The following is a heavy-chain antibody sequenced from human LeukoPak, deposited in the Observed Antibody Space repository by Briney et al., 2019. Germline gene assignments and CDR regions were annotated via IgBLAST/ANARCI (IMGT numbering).Heavy chain of an antibody. CDR3: ARAYSQNPNRRITMIGDAFDI. J-gene: IGHJ3*02. Sequence: ASVKVSCKASGYAFSAYYMYWVRQAPGQGLEWMGWINPNSGGTNYAQKFQGRVTMTRDMSTSTVYMELSSLRSEDTAVYYCARAYSQNPNRRITMIGDAFDIWGQGTMVTVSS. D-gene: IGHD3-22*01. CDR1: GYAFSAYY. CDR2: INPNSGGT. V-gene: IGHV1-2*02.